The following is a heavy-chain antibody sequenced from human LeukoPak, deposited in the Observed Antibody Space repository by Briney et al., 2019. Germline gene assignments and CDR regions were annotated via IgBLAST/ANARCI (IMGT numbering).Heavy chain of an antibody. Sequence: GRSLRLSCAASGFTFSSCAMHWVRQAPGKGLEWVAVISYDGSNKYYADSVKGRFTISRDNSKNTLYLQMNSLRAEDTAVYYCANPMVSFDFDYWGQGTLVTVSS. V-gene: IGHV3-30-3*01. CDR3: ANPMVSFDFDY. CDR2: ISYDGSNK. CDR1: GFTFSSCA. D-gene: IGHD2-8*01. J-gene: IGHJ4*02.